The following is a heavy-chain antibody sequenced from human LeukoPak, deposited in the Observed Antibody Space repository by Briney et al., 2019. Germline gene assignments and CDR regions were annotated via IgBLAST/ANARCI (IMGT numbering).Heavy chain of an antibody. CDR1: GITLSNYG. CDR2: ISDSGGRT. CDR3: AKRGVVIRVILVGFHKEAYYFDS. Sequence: GGSLRLSCAVSGITLSNYGMSWVRQAPGKGLEWVAGISDSGGRTNYADSVKGRFTISRDNPKNTLYLQMNSLRAEDTAVYFCAKRGVVIRVILVGFHKEAYYFDSWGQGALVTVS. V-gene: IGHV3-23*01. J-gene: IGHJ4*02. D-gene: IGHD3-22*01.